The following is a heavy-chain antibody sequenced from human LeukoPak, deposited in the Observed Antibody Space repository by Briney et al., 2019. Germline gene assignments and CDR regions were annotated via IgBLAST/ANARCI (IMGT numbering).Heavy chain of an antibody. CDR1: GYTFTGYY. J-gene: IGHJ4*02. CDR3: ARDRVHRSSSSSTVPYY. CDR2: INPNSGGT. V-gene: IGHV1-2*02. D-gene: IGHD6-6*01. Sequence: GASVKVSCKASGYTFTGYYMHWVRQAPGQGLEWMGWINPNSGGTNYAQKFQGRVTMTRDTSISAAYMELSRLRSDDTAVYYCARDRVHRSSSSSTVPYYWGQGTLVTVSS.